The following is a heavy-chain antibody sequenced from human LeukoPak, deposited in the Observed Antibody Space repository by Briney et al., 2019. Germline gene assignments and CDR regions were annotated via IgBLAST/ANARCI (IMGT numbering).Heavy chain of an antibody. CDR1: GYTFTSYG. CDR3: ARGGDCSSTSCYRFDP. J-gene: IGHJ5*02. CDR2: ISAYNGNT. Sequence: ASVKVSCKASGYTFTSYGISWVRQAPGQGLEWIGWISAYNGNTNYAQKLQGRVTMTTDTSTSTAYMELRSLRSDDTAVYYCARGGDCSSTSCYRFDPWGQGTLVTVSS. V-gene: IGHV1-18*01. D-gene: IGHD2-2*03.